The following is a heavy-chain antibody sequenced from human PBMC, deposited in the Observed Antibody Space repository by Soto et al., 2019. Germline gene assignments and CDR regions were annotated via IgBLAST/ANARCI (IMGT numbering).Heavy chain of an antibody. J-gene: IGHJ4*02. CDR1: GYTFTSYY. Sequence: QAQLVQSGAEVKRPGASVKVSCEASGYTFTSYYLHWVRQAPGQGLEWMGWINPNSGDTKYAQKFRGRVTMTRDTSITTAYMEVQMLTDDDTAVYYCARQLAYCGGDCFTEPVDYWGQGTLVTVS. CDR3: ARQLAYCGGDCFTEPVDY. D-gene: IGHD2-21*02. V-gene: IGHV1-2*02. CDR2: INPNSGDT.